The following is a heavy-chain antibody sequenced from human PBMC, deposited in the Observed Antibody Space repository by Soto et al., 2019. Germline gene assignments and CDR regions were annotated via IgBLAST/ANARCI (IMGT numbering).Heavy chain of an antibody. J-gene: IGHJ4*02. Sequence: PGGSLRLSCATSGFSVSSTSMSWVRPAPGKKQEWVSVIYSGAGTHYAGSVKGRFTISRDTSKNTLYLQMNSLRFVYTAVYYCAREGSGSSTSFDYWGQGTLVTVSS. CDR3: AREGSGSSTSFDY. D-gene: IGHD2-2*01. CDR2: IYSGAGT. V-gene: IGHV3-66*01. CDR1: GFSVSSTS.